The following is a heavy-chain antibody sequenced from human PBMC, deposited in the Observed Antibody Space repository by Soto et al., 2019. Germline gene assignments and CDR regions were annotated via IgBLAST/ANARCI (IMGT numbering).Heavy chain of an antibody. V-gene: IGHV3-11*01. D-gene: IGHD2-15*01. CDR2: ISSSGSTI. J-gene: IGHJ4*02. Sequence: GGSLRLSCAASGFTFSDYYMSWIRQAPGKGLEWVSYISSSGSTIYYADSVKGRFTISRDNAKNSLYLQMNSLRAEDTAVYYCASPHRYCSGGSCHSSTMGYWGQGTLVTVSS. CDR3: ASPHRYCSGGSCHSSTMGY. CDR1: GFTFSDYY.